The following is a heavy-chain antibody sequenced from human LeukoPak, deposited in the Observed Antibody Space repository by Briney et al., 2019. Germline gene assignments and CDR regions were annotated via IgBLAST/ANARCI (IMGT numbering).Heavy chain of an antibody. CDR3: ARETAMAKTDY. D-gene: IGHD5-18*01. CDR2: ISTSGST. CDR1: GGSISSGYYY. Sequence: SQTLSLTCSVSGGSISSGYYYWSWIRQPAGTGLEWIGRISTSGSTKYHPSLQSRVSISVDTSKNQFSLKLSSVTAADTAVYYCARETAMAKTDYWGQGTLVTVSS. V-gene: IGHV4-61*02. J-gene: IGHJ4*02.